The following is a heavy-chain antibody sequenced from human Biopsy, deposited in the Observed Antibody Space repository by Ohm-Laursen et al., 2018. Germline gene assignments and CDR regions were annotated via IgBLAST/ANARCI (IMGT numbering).Heavy chain of an antibody. CDR2: IYYSGTT. CDR3: ARSPASTWTGYFES. Sequence: SQTLSLTCRVSDFPLSSGAFYWSWIRQRPGKGLEWIGYIYYSGTTSFNPSLKSRVTMSVDTSANHFSLKLNSATAADTVLYYCARSPASTWTGYFESWGQGSLVTISS. J-gene: IGHJ4*02. D-gene: IGHD6-13*01. V-gene: IGHV4-31*03. CDR1: DFPLSSGAFY.